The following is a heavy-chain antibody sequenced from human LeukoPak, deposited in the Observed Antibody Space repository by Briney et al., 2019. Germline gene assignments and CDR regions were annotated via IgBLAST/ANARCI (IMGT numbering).Heavy chain of an antibody. CDR1: GYTLTELS. CDR2: FDPEDGET. J-gene: IGHJ6*02. D-gene: IGHD2-2*01. CDR3: AATRLGPDGMDV. V-gene: IGHV1-24*01. Sequence: ASVTVSFKVSGYTLTELSMHWVRQAPGKGLEWMGGFDPEDGETIYAQKFQGRVTMTEDTSTDTAYMELSSLRSEDTAVYYCAATRLGPDGMDVWGQGTTVTVSS.